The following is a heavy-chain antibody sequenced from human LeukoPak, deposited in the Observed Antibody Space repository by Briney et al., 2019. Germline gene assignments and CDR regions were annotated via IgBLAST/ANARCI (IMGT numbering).Heavy chain of an antibody. Sequence: GGSLRLSCAASGFTFTTYAMSWVRQAPGKGLEWVSAISGSGVSTYYPDSVKGRFTISRDNSKNTLYLQMNSLGAEDTAIYYCGRAFPPLRTSSAGDLWGQGILVTVSS. J-gene: IGHJ4*02. CDR1: GFTFTTYA. V-gene: IGHV3-23*01. D-gene: IGHD3-16*01. CDR3: GRAFPPLRTSSAGDL. CDR2: ISGSGVST.